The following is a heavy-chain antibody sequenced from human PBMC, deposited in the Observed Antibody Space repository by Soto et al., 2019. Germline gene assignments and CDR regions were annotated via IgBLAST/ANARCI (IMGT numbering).Heavy chain of an antibody. D-gene: IGHD3-10*01. CDR1: GFTFDDYA. CDR3: AKDMGYRGDYFDY. J-gene: IGHJ4*02. CDR2: ISWNSGSI. Sequence: LRLSCAASGFTFDDYAMHWVRQAPGKGLEWVSGISWNSGSIGYADSVKGRFTISRDNAKNSLYLQMNSLRAEDTALYYCAKDMGYRGDYFDYWGQGTLVTVSP. V-gene: IGHV3-9*01.